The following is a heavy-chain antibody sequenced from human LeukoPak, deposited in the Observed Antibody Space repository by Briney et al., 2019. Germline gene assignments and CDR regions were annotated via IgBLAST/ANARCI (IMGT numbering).Heavy chain of an antibody. D-gene: IGHD3-9*01. CDR3: ARDAGRYDWFDP. CDR2: IYYSGST. CDR1: GGSISSYY. V-gene: IGHV4-59*12. Sequence: SETLSLTCTVSGGSISSYYWSWIRQPPGKGLEWIGYIYYSGSTNYNPSLKSRVTISVDTSKNQFSLKLSSVTAADTAVYYCARDAGRYDWFDPWGQGTLVTVSS. J-gene: IGHJ5*02.